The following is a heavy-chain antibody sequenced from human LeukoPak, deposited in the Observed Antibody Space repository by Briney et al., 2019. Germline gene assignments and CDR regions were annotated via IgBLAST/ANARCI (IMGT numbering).Heavy chain of an antibody. CDR3: ARDRSRDGYKYYFDY. J-gene: IGHJ4*02. V-gene: IGHV1-69*04. CDR1: GGTFSSYA. D-gene: IGHD5-24*01. Sequence: SVKVSCKASGGTFSSYAISWVRQAPGQGLEWMGKIIPIFGIANYAQKFQGRVTITADKSTSTAYMELSSLRSEDTAVYYCARDRSRDGYKYYFDYWGQGTLVTVSS. CDR2: IIPIFGIA.